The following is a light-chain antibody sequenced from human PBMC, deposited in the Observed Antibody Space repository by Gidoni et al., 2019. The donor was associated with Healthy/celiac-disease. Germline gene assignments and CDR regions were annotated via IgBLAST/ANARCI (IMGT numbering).Light chain of an antibody. CDR3: QQYGSSPYT. J-gene: IGKJ2*01. CDR2: GAS. Sequence: EIVLTQSPGTLSLSPGERATLSCRASPSVSRSYLAWHQQKPGQAPRLLIYGASSRATGIPDRFSGSGSGTDFTLTISSLEPEDFAVYYCQQYGSSPYTFGQGTKLEIK. CDR1: PSVSRSY. V-gene: IGKV3-20*01.